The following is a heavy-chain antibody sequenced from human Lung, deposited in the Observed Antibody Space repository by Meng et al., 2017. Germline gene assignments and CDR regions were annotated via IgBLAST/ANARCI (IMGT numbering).Heavy chain of an antibody. J-gene: IGHJ4*02. D-gene: IGHD3-16*02. V-gene: IGHV1-69*02. CDR2: VIPLFGVA. CDR1: GCSFTSWT. CDR3: ATSRDLSYYFDY. Sequence: SVNVSCKASGCSFTSWTVSWVRQAPGQGLLWMGRVIPLFGVATYAQNFQGRVTITADKSTNRVYMELSSLTSEDTAVYYRATSRDLSYYFDYWGQGTLVTVSS.